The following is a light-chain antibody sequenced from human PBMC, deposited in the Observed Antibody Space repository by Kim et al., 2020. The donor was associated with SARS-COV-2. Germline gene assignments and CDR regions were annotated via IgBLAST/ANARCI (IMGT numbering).Light chain of an antibody. CDR3: QSYDSSRIL. V-gene: IGLV6-57*03. CDR2: EDI. J-gene: IGLJ3*02. Sequence: KTLPVSFTRSSGCIAVFYVHWYQQRPGIAPTTVIYEDIQRPSGVPDRFSGSIDSSSNSASLTISGLKTEDEADFYCQSYDSSRILFGGGTQLTVL. CDR1: SGCIAVFY.